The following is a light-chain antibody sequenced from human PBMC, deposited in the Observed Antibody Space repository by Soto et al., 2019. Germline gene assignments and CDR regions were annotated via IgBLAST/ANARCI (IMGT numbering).Light chain of an antibody. CDR1: QSISNW. Sequence: DIQMTQSPSTLSASVGDRVTITCRASQSISNWLAWYQQKPGKAPRLLIYDASYLERGVPSRFSGSVSGTELTLTISFMQPDDLATYYCQHYNSFWTFGKGTKVEI. V-gene: IGKV1-5*01. CDR2: DAS. CDR3: QHYNSFWT. J-gene: IGKJ1*01.